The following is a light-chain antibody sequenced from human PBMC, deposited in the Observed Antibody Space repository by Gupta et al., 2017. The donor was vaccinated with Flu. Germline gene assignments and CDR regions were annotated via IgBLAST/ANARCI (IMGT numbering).Light chain of an antibody. Sequence: DIQMTQSPSSLSASVGDRVTITCRASQSISSYLNWYQQKPGKAPKLLIYAASSSQSGVPSRFSGSGSGTDFTLTISRLQPEDFATYYCQQSDNTPPTFGQGTKVEIK. CDR3: QQSDNTPPT. J-gene: IGKJ1*01. CDR1: QSISSY. V-gene: IGKV1-39*01. CDR2: AAS.